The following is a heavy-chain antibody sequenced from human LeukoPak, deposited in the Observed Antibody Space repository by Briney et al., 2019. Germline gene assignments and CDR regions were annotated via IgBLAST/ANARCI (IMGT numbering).Heavy chain of an antibody. CDR3: TCDLDRSDGL. CDR2: IGTSSSTI. J-gene: IGHJ3*01. CDR1: GFTFSTYT. D-gene: IGHD2-8*01. V-gene: IGHV3-48*04. Sequence: GGSLRLSCAASGFTFSTYTMNWVRQPPGKGLEWISNIGTSSSTIYYADSVKGRFTISRDNAKNSLYLQMNSLRAEDTAVYYCTCDLDRSDGLWGQGTMVTVSS.